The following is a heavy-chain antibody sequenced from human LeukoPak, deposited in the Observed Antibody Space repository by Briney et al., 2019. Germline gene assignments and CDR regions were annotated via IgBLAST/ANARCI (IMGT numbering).Heavy chain of an antibody. CDR2: ISDSGGST. CDR1: GFTFTSYT. J-gene: IGHJ4*02. D-gene: IGHD3-16*01. Sequence: GGSLRLSCAASGFTFTSYTMTWVRQAPGKGLEWVSGISDSGGSTHYADSVKSRFTISRDNSKNTLYLHMNSLRLEDTAVYWCAKTLWGLTLLSSDYWGQGTLVTVSS. V-gene: IGHV3-23*01. CDR3: AKTLWGLTLLSSDY.